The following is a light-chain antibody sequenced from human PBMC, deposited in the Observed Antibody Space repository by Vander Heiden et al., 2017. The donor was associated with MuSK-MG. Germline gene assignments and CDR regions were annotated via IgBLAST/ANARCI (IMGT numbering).Light chain of an antibody. Sequence: DIQLTQSPSFLSASVGGRVTITCRASQGISTYVAWYQKKPGKAPKCLIYAASTLQSGVPSRFSGSGSGTEFTLTISSLQPEDSATYYCQHLHSYPHTFGQRTKMEIK. J-gene: IGKJ2*01. CDR1: QGISTY. CDR2: AAS. CDR3: QHLHSYPHT. V-gene: IGKV1-9*01.